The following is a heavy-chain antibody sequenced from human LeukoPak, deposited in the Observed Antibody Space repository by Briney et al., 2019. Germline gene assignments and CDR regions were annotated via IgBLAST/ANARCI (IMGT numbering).Heavy chain of an antibody. V-gene: IGHV3-74*01. Sequence: GGSLRLSCAASGFTFRTYWMHWVRQTPGQGLVWVSLINSDGSTTNYADSVKGRVTFSRDNAQNTLYLQMSRLRAEDPAVYYCARAGNYYFEYWGQGALVTVSS. CDR3: ARAGNYYFEY. D-gene: IGHD3-10*01. CDR1: GFTFRTYW. CDR2: INSDGSTT. J-gene: IGHJ4*02.